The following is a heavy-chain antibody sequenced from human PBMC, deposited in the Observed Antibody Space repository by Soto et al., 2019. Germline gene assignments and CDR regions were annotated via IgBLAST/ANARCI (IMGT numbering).Heavy chain of an antibody. V-gene: IGHV5-10-1*01. D-gene: IGHD2-2*01. Sequence: GESPKTYRKGSGYSFTSYWLRWVRQMPGKGLEWMGRIDPSDSYTNYSPSFQAHVTISADKSIRTAYLQWSSLNASDTAMYYCAGPTGGGVVVPAVSSFHYHGMDVWGQGTTVTVSS. CDR3: AGPTGGGVVVPAVSSFHYHGMDV. CDR2: IDPSDSYT. CDR1: GYSFTSYW. J-gene: IGHJ6*02.